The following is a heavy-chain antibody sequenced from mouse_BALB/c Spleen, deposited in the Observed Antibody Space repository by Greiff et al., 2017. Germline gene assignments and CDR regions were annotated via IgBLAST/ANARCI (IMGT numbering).Heavy chain of an antibody. Sequence: QVTLKVSGPGILQPSQTLRLTCSFSGFSLSTSGMGVSWIRQPSGKGLEWLAHIYWDDDKRYNPSLKSRLTISKDTSSNQVFLKITSVDTADTATYYCARDDYGGGAMDYWGQGTSVTVSS. V-gene: IGHV8-12*01. CDR1: GFSLSTSGMG. CDR2: IYWDDDK. D-gene: IGHD2-4*01. CDR3: ARDDYGGGAMDY. J-gene: IGHJ4*01.